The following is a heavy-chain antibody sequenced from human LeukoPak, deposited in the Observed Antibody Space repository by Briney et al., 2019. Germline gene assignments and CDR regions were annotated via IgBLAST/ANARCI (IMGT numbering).Heavy chain of an antibody. V-gene: IGHV3-33*06. CDR3: AKELQAGWYYFDY. CDR1: GFTISSYG. D-gene: IGHD6-19*01. J-gene: IGHJ4*02. CDR2: IWYDGSNK. Sequence: GGSLRLSCAASGFTISSYGMHWVRQAPGKGLEWVAVIWYDGSNKYYADSVKGRFTISRDNSKNTLYLQMNSLRAEDTAVYYCAKELQAGWYYFDYWGQGTLVTVSS.